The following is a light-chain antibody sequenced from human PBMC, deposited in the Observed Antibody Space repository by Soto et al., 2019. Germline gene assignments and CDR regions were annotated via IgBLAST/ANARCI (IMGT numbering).Light chain of an antibody. J-gene: IGKJ1*01. CDR3: MLVHQTRT. Sequence: DIVMTQSPLSLPATPGEPASISCRSSQSLLRSYGHNYLDWYVQTPGQSSQLLIYLGSNRASGVSCRSGGGGARKDFTLKSSRGDAEYVGVYYRMLVHQTRTFGEGTKVEIK. CDR1: QSLLRSYGHNY. CDR2: LGS. V-gene: IGKV2-28*01.